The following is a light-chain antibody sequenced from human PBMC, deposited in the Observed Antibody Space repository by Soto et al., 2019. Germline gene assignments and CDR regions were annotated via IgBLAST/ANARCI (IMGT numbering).Light chain of an antibody. Sequence: EIVLTQSPATLSLSPGERATLSCRASQSVSHYLAWYQQKPGQAPRILIYDTSNRATGIPARFSGSGSGTDFTLTISSLEPDDFAVYYCQQRNKWPPIFTFGPGTRVDIK. V-gene: IGKV3-11*01. CDR3: QQRNKWPPIFT. CDR1: QSVSHY. J-gene: IGKJ3*01. CDR2: DTS.